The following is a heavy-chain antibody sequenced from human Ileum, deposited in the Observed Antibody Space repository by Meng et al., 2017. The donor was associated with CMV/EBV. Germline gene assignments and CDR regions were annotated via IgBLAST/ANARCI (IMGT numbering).Heavy chain of an antibody. CDR3: ARVYLYFGGNSYYDH. D-gene: IGHD4-23*01. CDR1: GYRSADYY. V-gene: IGHV1-2*02. CDR2: LKPNSGLR. J-gene: IGHJ4*02. Sequence: VLHVRLGPEMRDAEAFVKVACKAYGYRSADYYILSVRQAPGPGLAWMGWLKPNSGLRNSAQKFQGRVTVTRDTSITTASMELNTLRSDGTAIYYCARVYLYFGGNSYYDHWGQGTLVTVSS.